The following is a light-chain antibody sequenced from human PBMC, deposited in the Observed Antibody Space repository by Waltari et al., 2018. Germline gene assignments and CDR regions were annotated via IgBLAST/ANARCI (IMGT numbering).Light chain of an antibody. V-gene: IGLV7-43*01. Sequence: QTVVPPEPSLIGSPGWPATLTRALSTDPVYSGYFSNWFQQKPGQAPRALIYSTSNKHSWSPGRFSGSLLGGEALLTLSGVHQEDEAEYYCLLYYGGAQLGVFGGGTKLTVL. CDR1: TDPVYSGYF. J-gene: IGLJ2*01. CDR2: STS. CDR3: LLYYGGAQLGV.